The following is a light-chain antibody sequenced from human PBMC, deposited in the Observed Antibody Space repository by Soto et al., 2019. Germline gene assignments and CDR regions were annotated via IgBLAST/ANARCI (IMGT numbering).Light chain of an antibody. CDR1: QVIGIY. Sequence: DIQLTQSPSFLSASIGDRVTITCRASQVIGIYLAWYQQKPGKAPNLLISAASTLQSGVPSRFSGSGSGTEFTLTISSLQPEDFATYYCQQLVSYPQFGGGTKVAIK. CDR3: QQLVSYPQ. V-gene: IGKV1-9*01. CDR2: AAS. J-gene: IGKJ4*02.